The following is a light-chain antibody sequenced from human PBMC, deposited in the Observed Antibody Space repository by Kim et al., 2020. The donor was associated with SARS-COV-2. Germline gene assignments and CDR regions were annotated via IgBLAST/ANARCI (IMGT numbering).Light chain of an antibody. CDR2: GAS. CDR3: QQYGGSPLT. J-gene: IGKJ4*01. V-gene: IGKV3-20*01. CDR1: QSVSSNY. Sequence: SPAERATLSCRASQSVSSNYLAWYQQKPGQAPRLLIHGASSRPTGIPDRFSGSGSGTDFTLTISRLEPGDFAVYYCQQYGGSPLTFGGGTKVDIK.